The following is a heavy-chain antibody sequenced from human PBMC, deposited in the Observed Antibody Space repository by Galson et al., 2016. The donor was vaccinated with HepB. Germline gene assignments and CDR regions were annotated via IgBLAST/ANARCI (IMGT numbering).Heavy chain of an antibody. D-gene: IGHD6-6*01. V-gene: IGHV3-53*01. CDR3: ARARDNTREYHSLDV. CDR2: IYSGGGS. CDR1: GFSVTTTY. J-gene: IGHJ6*02. Sequence: SLRLSCAASGFSVTTTYMNWVRRAPGKGLGWVSIIYSGGGSFYADSVKGRFTVSIDDSHVYLQMNSLRAEETAIYYCARARDNTREYHSLDVWGQGTTVTVSS.